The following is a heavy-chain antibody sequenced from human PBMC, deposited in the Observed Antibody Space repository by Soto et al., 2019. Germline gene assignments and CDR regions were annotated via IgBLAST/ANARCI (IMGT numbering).Heavy chain of an antibody. CDR2: ISAYNGDT. CDR1: GHNFTNFG. V-gene: IGHV1-18*01. Sequence: ASVKVSCKTSGHNFTNFGISWVRQAPGQGLEWMGWISAYNGDTKYAQKVRDRVTLTTDTSTTTAYMELRSLTFDDTAIYYCARPSGWELPFDYWGQGTQVTVSS. CDR3: ARPSGWELPFDY. J-gene: IGHJ4*02. D-gene: IGHD1-7*01.